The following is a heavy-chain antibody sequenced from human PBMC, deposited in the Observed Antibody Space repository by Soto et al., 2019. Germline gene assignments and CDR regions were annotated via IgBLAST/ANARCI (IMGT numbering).Heavy chain of an antibody. CDR1: GGTFSSYA. CDR2: IIPIFGTA. V-gene: IGHV1-69*13. D-gene: IGHD2-2*02. Sequence: VASVKVSCKASGGTFSSYAISWVRQAPGQGLEWMGGIIPIFGTANYAQKFQGRVTITADESTSTAYMELSSLRSEDTAVYYCALAGYCSSTSCYRRPFDPWGQGTLVTVSS. CDR3: ALAGYCSSTSCYRRPFDP. J-gene: IGHJ5*02.